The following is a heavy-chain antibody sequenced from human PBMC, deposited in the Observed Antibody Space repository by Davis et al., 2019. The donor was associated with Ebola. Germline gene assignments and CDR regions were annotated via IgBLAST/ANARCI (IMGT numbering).Heavy chain of an antibody. CDR1: GFTFSSYA. CDR3: ARDRRVTSYGMDV. J-gene: IGHJ6*02. Sequence: GGSLRLSCAASGFTFSSYAMHWVRQAPGKGLEYVSAISSNGGSTYYANSVKGRFTISRDNSKNTLYLQMGSLRAEDTAVYYCARDRRVTSYGMDVWGQGTTVTVSS. D-gene: IGHD4-23*01. CDR2: ISSNGGST. V-gene: IGHV3-64*01.